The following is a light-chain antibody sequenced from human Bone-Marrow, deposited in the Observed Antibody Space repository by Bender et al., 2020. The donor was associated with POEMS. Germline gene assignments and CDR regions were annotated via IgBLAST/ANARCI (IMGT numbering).Light chain of an antibody. V-gene: IGLV3-25*03. CDR1: NIGGES. J-gene: IGLJ3*02. CDR2: KDS. CDR3: QSADTSGTWV. Sequence: SYVLAQPPSVSVAPGETARITCGEDNIGGESVHWYQQKPGQAPVLVIQKDSERPSGIPERFSASSSGTTVTLTVSGVQAEDEADYYCQSADTSGTWVFGGGTKLTVL.